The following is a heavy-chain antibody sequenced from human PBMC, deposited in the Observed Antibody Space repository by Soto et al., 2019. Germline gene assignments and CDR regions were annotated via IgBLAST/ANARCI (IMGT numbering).Heavy chain of an antibody. Sequence: EVQLVESGGGLVQPGRSLRLSCAASGFTFDDYAMHWVRQAPGKGLEWVSGISWNSGSIGYADSVKGRFTISSDNAKNSLYRQMNSLTAEDTAVYYCANLGAYDFWSGPHAFDIWGQGTMVTVSS. CDR1: GFTFDDYA. CDR3: ANLGAYDFWSGPHAFDI. J-gene: IGHJ3*02. CDR2: ISWNSGSI. D-gene: IGHD3-3*01. V-gene: IGHV3-9*01.